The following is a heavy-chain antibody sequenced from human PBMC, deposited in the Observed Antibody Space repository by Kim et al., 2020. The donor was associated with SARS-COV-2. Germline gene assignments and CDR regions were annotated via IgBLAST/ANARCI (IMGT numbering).Heavy chain of an antibody. CDR1: GFTFSSYA. J-gene: IGHJ4*02. CDR2: ISYDGSNK. D-gene: IGHD6-19*01. CDR3: ARDGYSGYLILVPGIAVAGPDY. V-gene: IGHV3-30*04. Sequence: GGSLRLSCAASGFTFSSYAMHWVRQAPGKGLEWVAVISYDGSNKYYADSVKGRFTISRDNSKNTLYLQMNSLRAEDTAVYYCARDGYSGYLILVPGIAVAGPDYWGQGTLVTVSS.